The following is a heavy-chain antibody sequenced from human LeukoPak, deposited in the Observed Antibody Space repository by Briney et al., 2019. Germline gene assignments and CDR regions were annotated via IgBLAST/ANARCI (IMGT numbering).Heavy chain of an antibody. D-gene: IGHD6-19*01. CDR1: GGSISSYY. CDR2: IYYSGST. J-gene: IGHJ4*02. V-gene: IGHV4-59*08. Sequence: SETLSLTCTVSGGSISSYYWSWIRQPPGKRLESIGYIYYSGSTYYNPSLKSRVTISVDTSKNKFSLKMSSVTAADTAVYYCARVASVAGFDFWGQGTLVTVSS. CDR3: ARVASVAGFDF.